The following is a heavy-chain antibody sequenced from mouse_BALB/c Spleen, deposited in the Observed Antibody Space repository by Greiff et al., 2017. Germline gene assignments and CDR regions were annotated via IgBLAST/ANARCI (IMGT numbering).Heavy chain of an antibody. V-gene: IGHV1-14*01. CDR1: GYTFTSYV. CDR2: INPYNDGT. D-gene: IGHD1-1*01. Sequence: EVQLQQSGPELVKPGASVKMSCKASGYTFTSYVMHWVKQKPGQGLEWIGYINPYNDGTKYNEKFKGKATLTSDKSSSTAYMELSSLTSEDSAVYYCARSVGLGSSDVRYFDVWGAGTTVTVSS. J-gene: IGHJ1*01. CDR3: ARSVGLGSSDVRYFDV.